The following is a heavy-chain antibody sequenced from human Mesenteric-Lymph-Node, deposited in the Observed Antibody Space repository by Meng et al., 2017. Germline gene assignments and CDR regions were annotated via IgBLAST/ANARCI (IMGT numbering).Heavy chain of an antibody. CDR1: GFTFSSYA. CDR3: AKDSTMIVVVITFDY. V-gene: IGHV3-23*01. CDR2: ISAGAGAT. J-gene: IGHJ4*02. D-gene: IGHD3-22*01. Sequence: GESLKISCEASGFTFSSYAMSWVRQAPGKGLEWVSAISAGAGATHYADSVKGRFTISRDNSKNTLFLQMNSLSAEDTAVYYCAKDSTMIVVVITFDYWGQGTLVTVSS.